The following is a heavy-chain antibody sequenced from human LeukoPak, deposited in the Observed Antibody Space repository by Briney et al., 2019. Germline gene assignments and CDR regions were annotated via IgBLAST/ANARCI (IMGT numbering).Heavy chain of an antibody. D-gene: IGHD6-13*01. Sequence: ASVKVSCKASGYTFTSYDINWVRQATGQGLEWMGWMNPNSGNTGYAQKFQGRVTMTRNTSISTAYMELSSLRSEDTAVYHCARGAIAAAGHRDYWGQGTLVTVSS. J-gene: IGHJ4*02. CDR2: MNPNSGNT. CDR3: ARGAIAAAGHRDY. CDR1: GYTFTSYD. V-gene: IGHV1-8*01.